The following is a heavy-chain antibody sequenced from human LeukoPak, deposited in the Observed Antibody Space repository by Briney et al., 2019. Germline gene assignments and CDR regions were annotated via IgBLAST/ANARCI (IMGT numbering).Heavy chain of an antibody. V-gene: IGHV3-30*18. CDR3: AKSRGSWSGYSHLLDY. D-gene: IGHD3-3*01. Sequence: GGSLRLSCAASGFTFSSYGMHWVRQAPGKGLEWVAVISYDGSSKYYADSVKGRFTISRDNSKNTLYLQMNSLRAEDTAVYYCAKSRGSWSGYSHLLDYWGQETLVTVSS. CDR2: ISYDGSSK. CDR1: GFTFSSYG. J-gene: IGHJ4*02.